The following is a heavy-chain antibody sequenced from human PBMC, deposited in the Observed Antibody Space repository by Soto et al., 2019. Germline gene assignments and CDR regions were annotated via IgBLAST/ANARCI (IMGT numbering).Heavy chain of an antibody. J-gene: IGHJ6*02. Sequence: SETLSLTCTVSGGSISSYYWSWIRQPPGKGLEWIGYIYYSGSTNYNPSLKSRVTISVDTSKNQFSLKLSSVTAADTAVYYCASGGGLLWFGEFYGMDVWGQGTTVTVSS. CDR2: IYYSGST. CDR3: ASGGGLLWFGEFYGMDV. V-gene: IGHV4-59*01. CDR1: GGSISSYY. D-gene: IGHD3-10*01.